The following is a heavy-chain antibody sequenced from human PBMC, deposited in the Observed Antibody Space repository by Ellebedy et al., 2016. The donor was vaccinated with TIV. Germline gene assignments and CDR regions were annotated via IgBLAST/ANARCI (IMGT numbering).Heavy chain of an antibody. CDR2: INPILGTA. J-gene: IGHJ4*02. V-gene: IGHV1-69*04. CDR3: AADYGDYIIED. CDR1: GGTFSNYA. Sequence: AASVKVSCKAFGGTFSNYAVTWVRQAPGQGLEWMGRINPILGTANYAQKFQGRVTMTADKSTSTDYMELTSLRSEDTAVYYCAADYGDYIIEDWGQGTLITVSS. D-gene: IGHD4-17*01.